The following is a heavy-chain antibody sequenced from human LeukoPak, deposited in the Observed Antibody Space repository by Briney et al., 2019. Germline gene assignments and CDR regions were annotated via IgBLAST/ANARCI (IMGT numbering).Heavy chain of an antibody. D-gene: IGHD6-19*01. CDR2: VDYDGGSG. J-gene: IGHJ1*01. V-gene: IGHV3-23*01. CDR1: GFTVTDYA. CDR3: TRNSGWYGLS. Sequence: PGGSLRLSCAASGFTVTDYAMTWVRQAPGKGLEWVSSVDYDGGSGHYADSVKGRFTISRDNSNNTLFLHLNSLRGEDTAVYYCTRNSGWYGLSWGQGTLVTVSS.